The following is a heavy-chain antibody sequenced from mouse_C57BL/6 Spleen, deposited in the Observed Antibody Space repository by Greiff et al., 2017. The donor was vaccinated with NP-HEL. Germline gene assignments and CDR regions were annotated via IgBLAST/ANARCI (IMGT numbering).Heavy chain of an antibody. D-gene: IGHD1-1*01. V-gene: IGHV5-9*01. CDR2: ISGGGGNT. J-gene: IGHJ2*01. CDR3: ARHEVVATGFDY. Sequence: EVHLVESGGGLVKPGGSLKLSCAASGFTFSSYTMSWVRQTPEKRLEWVATISGGGGNTYYPDSVKGRFTISRDNAKNTLYLQMSSLRSEDTALYYCARHEVVATGFDYWGQGTTLTVSS. CDR1: GFTFSSYT.